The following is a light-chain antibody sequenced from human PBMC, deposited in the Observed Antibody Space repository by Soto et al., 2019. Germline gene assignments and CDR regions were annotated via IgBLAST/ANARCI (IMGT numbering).Light chain of an antibody. CDR2: GAS. CDR1: QSVSNYY. Sequence: EIVLTQSPGTLSLSPGERATLSCRASQSVSNYYLAWYQQKPGQAPRLLIYGASNRATGIPDRFSGSGSGTDFPLTISRLEPEDFAVYYCQQYDSSGTFGQGTKVDIK. CDR3: QQYDSSGT. J-gene: IGKJ1*01. V-gene: IGKV3-20*01.